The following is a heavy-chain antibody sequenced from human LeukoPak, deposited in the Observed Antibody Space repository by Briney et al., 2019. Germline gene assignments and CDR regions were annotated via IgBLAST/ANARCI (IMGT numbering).Heavy chain of an antibody. CDR2: MNPNSGNT. D-gene: IGHD3-22*01. CDR1: GYTFTSYD. Sequence: ASVKVSCKASGYTFTSYDINWVRQATGQGLEWMGWMNPNSGNTGYAQKFQGRVTMTRNTSISTAYMELSSLRSEDTAVYYCARGFGIRHYYDSSGYYSWFDPWGQGTLVTVSS. V-gene: IGHV1-8*01. CDR3: ARGFGIRHYYDSSGYYSWFDP. J-gene: IGHJ5*02.